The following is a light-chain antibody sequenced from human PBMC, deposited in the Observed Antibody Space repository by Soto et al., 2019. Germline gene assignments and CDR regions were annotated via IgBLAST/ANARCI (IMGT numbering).Light chain of an antibody. J-gene: IGKJ1*01. CDR1: QSVDSKY. CDR2: AAS. CDR3: QQYGYSSWT. Sequence: EIVLTQSPGTLSLSPGERATLSCRASQSVDSKYLAWYQQKPGQAPSILIFAASSRATGIPDRFSGSGSGTDFTLTISRLEPGDFAVYYCQQYGYSSWTFGQGTKVDIK. V-gene: IGKV3-20*01.